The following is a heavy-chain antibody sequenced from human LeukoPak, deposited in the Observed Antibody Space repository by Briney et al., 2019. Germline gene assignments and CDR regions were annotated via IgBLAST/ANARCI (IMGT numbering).Heavy chain of an antibody. J-gene: IGHJ4*02. Sequence: PSETLSLTCTVSGGSISSSSYYWSWIRQPPGKGLEWIGYICYSGSTYYNPSLKSRVTISVDTSKNQFSLKLSSVTAADTAVYYCARDLLNEGNHLDYWGQGTLVTVSS. CDR3: ARDLLNEGNHLDY. CDR2: ICYSGST. CDR1: GGSISSSSYY. V-gene: IGHV4-30-4*01. D-gene: IGHD4-23*01.